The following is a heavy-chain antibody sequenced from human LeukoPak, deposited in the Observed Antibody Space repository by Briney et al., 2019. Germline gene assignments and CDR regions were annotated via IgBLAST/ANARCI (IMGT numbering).Heavy chain of an antibody. Sequence: PGGSLRLSCAASGFTFSSYVMVWVRQAPGMGLEWVSTISASDGTTHYADSVKGRFTISRDYSKTTLSLQMNSLRVEDTAVYYCAKALGYSGFPANVRTFDYWGQGTLVTVSS. CDR3: AKALGYSGFPANVRTFDY. CDR1: GFTFSSYV. CDR2: ISASDGTT. J-gene: IGHJ4*02. D-gene: IGHD5-12*01. V-gene: IGHV3-23*01.